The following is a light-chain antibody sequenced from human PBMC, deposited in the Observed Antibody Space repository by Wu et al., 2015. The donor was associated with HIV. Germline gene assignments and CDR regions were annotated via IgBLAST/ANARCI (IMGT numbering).Light chain of an antibody. J-gene: IGKJ1*01. CDR2: GAS. CDR3: QQYSTSPWT. Sequence: EIVLTQSPDTLSLSPGERATLSCRASQSVSSNYLAWYQQKPGQAPWLLIFGASRRATGVPDRFSGSGSGTDFTLTISSLEPEDFAVYHCQQYSTSPWTFGHGTKVEIK. CDR1: QSVSSNY. V-gene: IGKV3-20*01.